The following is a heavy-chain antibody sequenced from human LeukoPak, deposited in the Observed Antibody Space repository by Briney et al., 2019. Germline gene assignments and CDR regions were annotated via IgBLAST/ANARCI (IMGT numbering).Heavy chain of an antibody. CDR3: AREGSIAARPPFDY. D-gene: IGHD6-6*01. J-gene: IGHJ4*02. Sequence: SPSETLSLTCTVSGGSISSSSYYWGWIRQPPGKGLEWIGSIYYSGSTYYNPSLKSRVTISVDTSKNQFSLKLSSVTAADTAVYYCAREGSIAARPPFDYWGQGTLVTVSS. V-gene: IGHV4-39*07. CDR2: IYYSGST. CDR1: GGSISSSSYY.